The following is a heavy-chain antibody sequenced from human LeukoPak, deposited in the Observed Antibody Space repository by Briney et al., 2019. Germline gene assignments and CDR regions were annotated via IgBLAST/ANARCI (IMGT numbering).Heavy chain of an antibody. CDR3: ARGYGDYLDY. V-gene: IGHV3-74*01. J-gene: IGHJ4*02. Sequence: GGSLRLSCAASGFTFSSYWMHWVRQAPGMGLVWVSRINSDGSSTSYADSVKGRFTISRDNAKNTLYLQMNSLRAEDTAVYYCARGYGDYLDYWGQGTLVTVSS. CDR2: INSDGSST. D-gene: IGHD4-17*01. CDR1: GFTFSSYW.